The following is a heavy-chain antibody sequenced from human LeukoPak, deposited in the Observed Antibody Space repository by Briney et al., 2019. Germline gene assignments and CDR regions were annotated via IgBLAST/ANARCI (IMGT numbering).Heavy chain of an antibody. V-gene: IGHV4-4*07. J-gene: IGHJ6*03. CDR1: GYSISSGYY. CDR2: IYTSGST. D-gene: IGHD6-13*01. CDR3: ARESHSPGNYYYYMDV. Sequence: SETLSLTCTVSGYSISSGYYWSWIRQPAGKGLEWIGRIYTSGSTNYNPSLKSRVTMSVDTSKNQFSLKLSSVTAADTAVYYCARESHSPGNYYYYMDVWGKGTTVTVSS.